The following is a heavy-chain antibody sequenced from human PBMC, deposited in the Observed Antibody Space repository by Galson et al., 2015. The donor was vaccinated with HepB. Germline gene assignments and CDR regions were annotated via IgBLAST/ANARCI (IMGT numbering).Heavy chain of an antibody. CDR1: GFTFSDYY. CDR3: AREKDYGDPDFDS. D-gene: IGHD4/OR15-4a*01. V-gene: IGHV3-11*01. Sequence: SLRLSCAASGFTFSDYYMSWIRQAPGKGLEWVSYISGGGSAIYYADSVKGRFTISRDNAKNSLFLQMNSLRAEDTAVYYCAREKDYGDPDFDSWGQGTLVTVSS. J-gene: IGHJ4*02. CDR2: ISGGGSAI.